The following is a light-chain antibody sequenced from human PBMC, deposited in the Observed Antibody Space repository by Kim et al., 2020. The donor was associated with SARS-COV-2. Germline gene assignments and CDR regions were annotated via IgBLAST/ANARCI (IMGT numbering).Light chain of an antibody. CDR1: QSVSSY. Sequence: EIVLTQSPATLSLSPGERATLSCRASQSVSSYLAWYQQKPGQAPRLLIYDASNRATGIPARFSGSGSGTDFTLTIGSLEPEDSAVYYCQQRSNWPLTFGGGTKVDIK. V-gene: IGKV3-11*01. J-gene: IGKJ4*01. CDR2: DAS. CDR3: QQRSNWPLT.